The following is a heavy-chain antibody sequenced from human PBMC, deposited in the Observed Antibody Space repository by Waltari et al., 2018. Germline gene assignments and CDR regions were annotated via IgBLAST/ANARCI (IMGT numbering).Heavy chain of an antibody. Sequence: QVQLQESGPGLVKPSETLSLTCSVSGGSITTFLWNSLRQPAGKGLEWIGRVSASAKTNYNPSLKSRVTMSVDTSKNQFTLKLSSVTAADTAVYYCARDLFLPSWSGFIDGFDIWGRGTVVTVSS. J-gene: IGHJ3*02. CDR3: ARDLFLPSWSGFIDGFDI. CDR1: GGSITTFL. D-gene: IGHD3-3*01. CDR2: VSASAKT. V-gene: IGHV4-4*07.